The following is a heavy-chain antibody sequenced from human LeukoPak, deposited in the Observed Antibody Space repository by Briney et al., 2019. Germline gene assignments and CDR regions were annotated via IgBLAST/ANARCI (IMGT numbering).Heavy chain of an antibody. CDR3: ASLPSRGYSYGYYFDY. D-gene: IGHD5-18*01. Sequence: PSETLSLTCTVSGGSISSYYWSWIRQPPGKGLEWIGYIYYSGSTNYNPSLKSRVTISVDTSKNQFSLKLSSVTAADTAVYYCASLPSRGYSYGYYFDYWGQGTLVTVSS. CDR1: GGSISSYY. V-gene: IGHV4-59*12. J-gene: IGHJ4*02. CDR2: IYYSGST.